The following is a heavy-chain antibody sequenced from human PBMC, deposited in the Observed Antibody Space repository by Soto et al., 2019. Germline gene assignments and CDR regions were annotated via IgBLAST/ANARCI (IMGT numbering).Heavy chain of an antibody. CDR2: ISAYNGNT. D-gene: IGHD3-3*01. Sequence: ASVKVSCKASGYTFTSYAISWVRQAPGQGLEWMGWISAYNGNTNYAQKLQGRVTMTTDTSTSTAYMELRSLRSDDTAVYYCARDPRRLRFLEWLPAGYYYYYGMDVWGQGTMVTVSS. J-gene: IGHJ6*02. V-gene: IGHV1-18*01. CDR3: ARDPRRLRFLEWLPAGYYYYYGMDV. CDR1: GYTFTSYA.